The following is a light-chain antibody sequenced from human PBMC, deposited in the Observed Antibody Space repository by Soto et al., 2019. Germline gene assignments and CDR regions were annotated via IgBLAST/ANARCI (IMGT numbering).Light chain of an antibody. CDR1: RSLFNGSNNENF. V-gene: IGKV4-1*01. J-gene: IGKJ4*01. Sequence: DIVMTQSPDSLAVSLGERATINCKSSRSLFNGSNNENFLAWYQQRPGQPPKLLFYWASTRQSGVPERFSGSGSETDFTLTISSLRAEDVAVYYCQQYFGIPLTFGGGTKVEIK. CDR2: WAS. CDR3: QQYFGIPLT.